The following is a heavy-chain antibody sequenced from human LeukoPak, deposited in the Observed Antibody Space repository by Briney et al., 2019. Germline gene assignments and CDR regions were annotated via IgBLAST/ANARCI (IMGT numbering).Heavy chain of an antibody. CDR1: GYTFTSYY. CDR2: INPSGGST. CDR3: ARDRMYYYDSSGYYLPDYDY. J-gene: IGHJ4*02. Sequence: GASVKVSCKASGYTFTSYYMHWVRQAPGQGLEWMGIINPSGGSTSYAQKFQGRVTTTRDTSTSTVYMELSSLRSEDTAVYYCARDRMYYYDSSGYYLPDYDYWGQGTLVTVSS. V-gene: IGHV1-46*01. D-gene: IGHD3-22*01.